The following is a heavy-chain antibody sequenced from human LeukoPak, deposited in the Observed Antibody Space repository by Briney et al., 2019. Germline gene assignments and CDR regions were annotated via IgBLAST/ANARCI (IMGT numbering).Heavy chain of an antibody. J-gene: IGHJ4*02. V-gene: IGHV3-7*01. Sequence: GGSLRLSSAASGFTFSGHWTSWVRQAPGKGLEWVANINQGGSDKYYVDSVKGRFTISRDNANNLLYLQMNSLRGEDTAVYYCTRDRSRAEDDWGQGTLVTVSS. CDR2: INQGGSDK. CDR3: TRDRSRAEDD. D-gene: IGHD1-14*01. CDR1: GFTFSGHW.